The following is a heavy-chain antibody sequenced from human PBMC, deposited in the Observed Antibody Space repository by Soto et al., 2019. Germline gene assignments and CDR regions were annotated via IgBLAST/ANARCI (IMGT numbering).Heavy chain of an antibody. CDR3: ARSLYDYVWGTNWFDP. CDR2: IYWDDDK. J-gene: IGHJ5*02. V-gene: IGHV2-5*02. Sequence: QITLKESGPTLVKPTQTLTLTCTFSGFSLSTRGVGVGWIRQPPGKALEWLALIYWDDDKRYSPSLKSRPTISEDTSKSQVALTMTNMDRVDTATFYCARSLYDYVWGTNWFDPWGQGTRVTVSS. CDR1: GFSLSTRGVG. D-gene: IGHD3-16*01.